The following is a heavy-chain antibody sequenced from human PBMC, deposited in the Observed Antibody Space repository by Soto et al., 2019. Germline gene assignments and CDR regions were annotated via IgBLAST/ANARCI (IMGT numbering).Heavy chain of an antibody. D-gene: IGHD4-17*01. CDR3: ARVYGDDPYDY. CDR1: VGSISSYY. J-gene: IGHJ4*02. V-gene: IGHV4-59*01. Sequence: SETLSLTCTVSVGSISSYYWSWIRQPPGKGLEWIGYIYYSGSTNYNPSLKSRVTISVDTSKNQFSLKLSSVTAADTAVYYCARVYGDDPYDYWGQGTLVTVSS. CDR2: IYYSGST.